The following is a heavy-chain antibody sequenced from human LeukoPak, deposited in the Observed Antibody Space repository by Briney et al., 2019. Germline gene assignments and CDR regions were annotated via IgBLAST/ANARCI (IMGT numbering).Heavy chain of an antibody. J-gene: IGHJ4*02. V-gene: IGHV3-30*02. D-gene: IGHD6-13*01. CDR1: GFTFSSYG. CDR3: AKDDSVYSSPHGAFDY. CDR2: IRYDGSNK. Sequence: SGGSLRLSCAASGFTFSSYGMHWVRQAPGKGLEWVAFIRYDGSNKYYADSVKGRFTISRDNSKNTLYLQMNSLRAEDTAVYYCAKDDSVYSSPHGAFDYWGQGTLVTVSS.